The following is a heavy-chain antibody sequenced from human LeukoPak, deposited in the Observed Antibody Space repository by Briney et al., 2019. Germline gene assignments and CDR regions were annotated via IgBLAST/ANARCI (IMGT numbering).Heavy chain of an antibody. CDR2: ISSRSSHI. CDR1: GFTFCFYS. Sequence: SGGPLSLPCGVSGFTFCFYSMMCLPQARGRGVEGVSNISSRSSHIFYSDSVRGRFTISRDNAKNVLYLHINSLRVEDTAVYYCAKVDRGDYSSSPVPYYNYYMNVWGKGTTVTVSS. J-gene: IGHJ6*03. CDR3: AKVDRGDYSSSPVPYYNYYMNV. D-gene: IGHD6-13*01. V-gene: IGHV3-21*01.